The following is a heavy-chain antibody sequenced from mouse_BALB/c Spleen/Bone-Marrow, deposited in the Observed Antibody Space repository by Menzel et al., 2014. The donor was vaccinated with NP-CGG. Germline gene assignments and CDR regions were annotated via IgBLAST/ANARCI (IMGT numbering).Heavy chain of an antibody. V-gene: IGHV1-47*01. Sequence: VQLQESGAELVKPGASVKMSCKAFGYTFTTYPIEWMKQNHGKSLEWIGNFHPYNDDTKYNEKFKGKAKLTAEKSSSTVYLELSRLTSDDSAVYYCARGRYGLYYAMDYWGQGTSVTVSS. J-gene: IGHJ4*01. CDR1: GYTFTTYP. CDR3: ARGRYGLYYAMDY. D-gene: IGHD2-14*01. CDR2: FHPYNDDT.